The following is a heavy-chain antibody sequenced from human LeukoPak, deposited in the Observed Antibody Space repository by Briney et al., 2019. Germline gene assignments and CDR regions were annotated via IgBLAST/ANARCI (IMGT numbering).Heavy chain of an antibody. CDR3: AREGHGENGYFDY. V-gene: IGHV4-59*12. CDR1: GGSISSYY. D-gene: IGHD4-17*01. J-gene: IGHJ4*02. CDR2: IYYSGST. Sequence: SETLSLTCTVSGGSISSYYWSWIRQPPGKGLEWIGYIYYSGSTNYNPSLKSRVTISVDTSKNQFSLKLSSVTAADTAVYYCAREGHGENGYFDYWGQGTLVTVSS.